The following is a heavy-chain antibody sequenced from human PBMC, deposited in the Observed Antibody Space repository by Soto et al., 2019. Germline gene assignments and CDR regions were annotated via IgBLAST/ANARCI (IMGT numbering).Heavy chain of an antibody. CDR1: GYILSSYN. J-gene: IGHJ4*02. CDR3: ARTYCAADCPRRDFDY. D-gene: IGHD2-21*02. V-gene: IGHV1-46*01. CDR2: INPSGGRT. Sequence: QVQLVQSGAEVKEPGASVKVSCKASGYILSSYNMHWVRQAPGQGLEWMGIINPSGGRTSNAQKFQDRVTMTRDTSTSTVYMELSSLRSEDTAVYYCARTYCAADCPRRDFDYWGQGTLVTVSS.